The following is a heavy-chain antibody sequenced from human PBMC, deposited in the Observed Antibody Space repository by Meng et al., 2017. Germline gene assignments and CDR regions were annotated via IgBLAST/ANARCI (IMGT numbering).Heavy chain of an antibody. V-gene: IGHV4-61*01. CDR1: GGSVSSGSYY. J-gene: IGHJ6*02. Sequence: SETLSLTCTVSGGSVSSGSYYWSWIRQPPGKGLEWIGYIYYSGSTNYNPSLKSRVTISVDKSKNQFSLKLSSVTAADTAVYYGARGVLLFYGSMSQYYYGMDVWGQGTTVTVSS. CDR3: ARGVLLFYGSMSQYYYGMDV. CDR2: IYYSGST. D-gene: IGHD4-23*01.